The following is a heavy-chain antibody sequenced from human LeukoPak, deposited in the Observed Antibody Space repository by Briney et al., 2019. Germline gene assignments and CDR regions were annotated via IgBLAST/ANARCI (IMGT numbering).Heavy chain of an antibody. J-gene: IGHJ4*02. CDR2: FAPEDGET. CDR1: GYTLTELS. D-gene: IGHD3-10*01. V-gene: IGHV1-24*01. Sequence: ASVTVSCKVSGYTLTELSMHWVRRAPGKGLEWMGGFAPEDGETIYAQKSQGRVTMTEDTSTDTAYRELSSLRSEDTAVYYCATPYYYGSGSYFDYWGQGTLVTVSS. CDR3: ATPYYYGSGSYFDY.